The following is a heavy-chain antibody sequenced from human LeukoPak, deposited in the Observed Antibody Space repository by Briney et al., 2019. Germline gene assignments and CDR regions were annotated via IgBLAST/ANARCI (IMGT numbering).Heavy chain of an antibody. CDR1: GYTFINYG. CDR3: ARADIAAAGTPKDY. D-gene: IGHD6-13*01. Sequence: ASVKVSCKASGYTFINYGIGWVRQAPGQGLEWMGWISIYNGNTEYAQRLQGRVTMTTDTSTSTAYMELRSLRSDDTAVYYCARADIAAAGTPKDYWGQGTLVTVSS. CDR2: ISIYNGNT. J-gene: IGHJ4*02. V-gene: IGHV1-18*01.